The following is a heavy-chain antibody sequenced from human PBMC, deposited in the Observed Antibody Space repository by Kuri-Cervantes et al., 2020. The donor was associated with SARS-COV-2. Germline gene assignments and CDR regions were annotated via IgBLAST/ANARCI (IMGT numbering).Heavy chain of an antibody. J-gene: IGHJ6*02. CDR2: TRNKANSYTT. CDR3: ARGGYCSGGSCYSVYYYYYYGMDV. CDR1: GFTFSDHY. V-gene: IGHV3-72*01. D-gene: IGHD2-15*01. Sequence: GGSLRLSCAASGFTFSDHYMDWVRQAPGKGLEWVGRTRNKANSYTTEYAASVKGRFTISRDDSKNLLYLQMNSLKTEDTAVYYCARGGYCSGGSCYSVYYYYYYGMDVWGQGTTVTVSS.